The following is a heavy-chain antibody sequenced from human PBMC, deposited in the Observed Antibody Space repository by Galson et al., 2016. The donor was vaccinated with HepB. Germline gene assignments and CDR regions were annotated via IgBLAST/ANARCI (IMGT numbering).Heavy chain of an antibody. J-gene: IGHJ4*02. CDR3: ARENFLSAYDYGAFIRLRFDS. CDR1: GDSITSDNYS. V-gene: IGHV4-61*02. CDR2: VFSSGTT. D-gene: IGHD4-17*01. Sequence: TLSLTCTVTGDSITSDNYSWSWLRQPAGKRMEWIGRVFSSGTTNYNPSLKSRVTIFLDTSKNQFSLNLSSLSAADTAMFYCARENFLSAYDYGAFIRLRFDSWGQGALVTVSS.